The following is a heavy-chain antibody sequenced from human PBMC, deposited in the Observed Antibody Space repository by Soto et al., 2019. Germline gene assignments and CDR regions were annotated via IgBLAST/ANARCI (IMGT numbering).Heavy chain of an antibody. CDR1: GFTFNTHW. CDR3: ARAMTSVGAAAKGDF. D-gene: IGHD1-26*01. CDR2: INSDGSIT. J-gene: IGHJ4*02. Sequence: EVQLVESGGGLILPGGSLRLSCAASGFTFNTHWMHWVRQAPGKGLVWVSRINSDGSITDYADSVEGRFSISRDNPRNTLYLQMNSLSPEDTAVYYCARAMTSVGAAAKGDFWGQGTLVTVSS. V-gene: IGHV3-74*01.